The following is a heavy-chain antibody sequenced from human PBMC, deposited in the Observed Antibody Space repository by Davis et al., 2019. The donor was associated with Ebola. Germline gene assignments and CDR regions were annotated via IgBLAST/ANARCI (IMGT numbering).Heavy chain of an antibody. CDR3: ARFGTYIDY. J-gene: IGHJ4*02. V-gene: IGHV1-69*06. Sequence: AASVKVSCKASGGTFSSYADSWVRQAPGQGLEWMGGIIPIFGTANYAQKFQGRVTITADKSTSTAYMELSSLRSEDTAVYYCARFGTYIDYWGQGTLVTVST. CDR2: IIPIFGTA. D-gene: IGHD3-10*01. CDR1: GGTFSSYA.